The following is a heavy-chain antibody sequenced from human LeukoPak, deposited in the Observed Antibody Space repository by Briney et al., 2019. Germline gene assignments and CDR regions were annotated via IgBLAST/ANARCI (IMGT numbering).Heavy chain of an antibody. CDR1: GFTFDDYA. J-gene: IGHJ6*02. Sequence: GGSLRLSCAASGFTFDDYAMHWGRPAPGKSLEWGSGISWNSGSIGYAGSVKGRFTISRDNAKNSLYLQMNSLRAEDTALYYCAKVSEGYYYYYGMDVWGQGTTVTVSS. CDR2: ISWNSGSI. V-gene: IGHV3-9*01. CDR3: AKVSEGYYYYYGMDV.